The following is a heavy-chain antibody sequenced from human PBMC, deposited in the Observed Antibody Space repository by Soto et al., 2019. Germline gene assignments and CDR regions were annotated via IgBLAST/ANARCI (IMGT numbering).Heavy chain of an antibody. D-gene: IGHD3-3*01. CDR2: ISYDGSNK. CDR3: AKDGFGDGYNPNAFAI. V-gene: IGHV3-30*18. Sequence: QVQLVESGGGVVQPGRSLRLSCAASGFTFSSYGMHWVRQAPGKGLEWVAVISYDGSNKYYADSVKGRFTISRDNSKNTLYLQMNSLRAEDTAVYYCAKDGFGDGYNPNAFAIWGQGTMVTVSS. CDR1: GFTFSSYG. J-gene: IGHJ3*02.